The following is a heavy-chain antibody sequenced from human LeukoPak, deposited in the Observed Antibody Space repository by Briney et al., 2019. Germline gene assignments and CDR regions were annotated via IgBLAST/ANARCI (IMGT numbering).Heavy chain of an antibody. Sequence: GGSLRLSCAASGFTFNTYAMSWVRQAPGKGLEWVSAISGSGGSTYYADSVKGRFSISRDNSKNTLYLQIHSLRAEDTAVYYCAKGKGSSSSSIDWWGQGTLVTVSS. CDR3: AKGKGSSSSSIDW. CDR2: ISGSGGST. J-gene: IGHJ4*02. V-gene: IGHV3-23*01. D-gene: IGHD2-15*01. CDR1: GFTFNTYA.